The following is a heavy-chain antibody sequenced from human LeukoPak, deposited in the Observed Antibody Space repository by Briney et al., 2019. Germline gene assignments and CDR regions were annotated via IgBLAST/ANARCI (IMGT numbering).Heavy chain of an antibody. CDR1: GGTFSSYA. CDR3: ARVDIVVGQRPYYYYGMDV. Sequence: ASVKVSCKASGGTFSSYAISWVRQAPGQGLEWMGGIIPIFGTANYAQKFQGRVTTTADESTSTAYMELSSLRSEDTAVYYCARVDIVVGQRPYYYYGMDVWGQGSTVTVSS. CDR2: IIPIFGTA. D-gene: IGHD3-22*01. J-gene: IGHJ6*02. V-gene: IGHV1-69*13.